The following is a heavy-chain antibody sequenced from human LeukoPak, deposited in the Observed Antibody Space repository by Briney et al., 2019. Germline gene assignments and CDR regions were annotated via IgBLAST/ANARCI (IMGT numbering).Heavy chain of an antibody. CDR1: GFTFSKHW. D-gene: IGHD2-15*01. CDR2: IKEDGSET. J-gene: IGHJ4*02. Sequence: GGSLRLSCAASGFTFSKHWMSWVRQAPGKGLEWVANIKEDGSETYYVDSVKGRFTISRDNAKNSLYLQMNSLRAEDTAVYYCARDPPLTPFDYWGQGTLVTVSS. V-gene: IGHV3-7*01. CDR3: ARDPPLTPFDY.